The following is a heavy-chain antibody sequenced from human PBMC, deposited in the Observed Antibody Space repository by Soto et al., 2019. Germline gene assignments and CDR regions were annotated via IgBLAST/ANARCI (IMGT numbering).Heavy chain of an antibody. CDR1: GFTFSRYA. CDR2: LSGSGGRP. V-gene: IGHV3-23*01. D-gene: IGHD6-13*01. J-gene: IGHJ6*03. Sequence: EVQLLESGGGLVQPGGSLRLSCAASGFTFSRYAMTWVRQTPGKGLEWVSGLSGSGGRPYYEDSVRGQFTNSRDNSETTLFLQMDSLRAEDTAVYYCAKGWSNYYFDYMDVWGKGTTVTVSS. CDR3: AKGWSNYYFDYMDV.